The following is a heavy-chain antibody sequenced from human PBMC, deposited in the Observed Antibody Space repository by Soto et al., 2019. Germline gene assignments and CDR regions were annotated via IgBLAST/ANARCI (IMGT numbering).Heavy chain of an antibody. D-gene: IGHD3-3*01. J-gene: IGHJ4*02. CDR2: SYYSGST. V-gene: IGHV4-39*01. CDR1: GGSINGDTYY. Sequence: QLQLQESGPGLVNPSETLSLTCTVSGGSINGDTYYWGWIRQPPGKGLEWIGSSYYSGSTYYSPSFKRRVTISVDTSKNQVSLTLTSVTAADTAVYYCARRFLEWSTVDYWGQGTLVTVSS. CDR3: ARRFLEWSTVDY.